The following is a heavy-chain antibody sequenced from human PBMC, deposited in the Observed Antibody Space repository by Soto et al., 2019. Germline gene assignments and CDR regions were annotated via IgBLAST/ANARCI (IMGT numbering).Heavy chain of an antibody. CDR2: IWYDGSNK. J-gene: IGHJ4*02. Sequence: GGSLRLSCAASGFTFSSYGMHWVRQAPGKGQEWVAVIWYDGSNKYYADSVKGRFTISRDNSKNMLYLQMNSLRAEDTAVYFCARGPYCGGDCYLYYFAYWGQGTLVTVSS. CDR3: ARGPYCGGDCYLYYFAY. CDR1: GFTFSSYG. V-gene: IGHV3-33*01. D-gene: IGHD2-21*02.